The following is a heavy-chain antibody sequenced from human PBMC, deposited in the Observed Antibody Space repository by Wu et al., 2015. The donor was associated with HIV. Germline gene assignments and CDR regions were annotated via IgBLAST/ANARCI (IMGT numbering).Heavy chain of an antibody. V-gene: IGHV1-2*02. J-gene: IGHJ4*02. CDR3: ARDATPITTEFDY. D-gene: IGHD4-11*01. Sequence: QVQLVQSGAEVRKPGASVKVSCKASGYTFIGYYMHWVRQAPGQGLEWMGWINPDTGATNYAQNLQGRVTMTRDTSNSIVYMEVSRLTSDDTAVYFCARDATPITTEFDYWGQGTLITVSS. CDR1: GYTFIGYY. CDR2: INPDTGAT.